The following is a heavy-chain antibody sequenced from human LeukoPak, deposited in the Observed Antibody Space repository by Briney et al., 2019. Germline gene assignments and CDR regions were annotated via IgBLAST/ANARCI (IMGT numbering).Heavy chain of an antibody. V-gene: IGHV3-53*01. CDR1: GFTFSSYG. CDR2: IYSGGNT. J-gene: IGHJ4*02. D-gene: IGHD3-10*01. Sequence: PGGTLRLSCAASGFTFSSYGMSWVRQAPGKGLEWDSVIYSGGNTYYADSVKGRFTISRDNSKNTLYLQMNSLRAEDTAVYYCARVMKLWFGELYFDYWGQGTLVTVSS. CDR3: ARVMKLWFGELYFDY.